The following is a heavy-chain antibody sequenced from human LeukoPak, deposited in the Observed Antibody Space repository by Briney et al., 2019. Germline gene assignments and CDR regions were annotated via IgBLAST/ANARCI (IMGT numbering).Heavy chain of an antibody. CDR1: GGSISSGGYH. J-gene: IGHJ5*02. CDR2: IYYSGST. D-gene: IGHD3-3*01. CDR3: ARGRFLETSNWFDP. Sequence: SQTLSLTCTVSGGSISSGGYHWSWIRQHPGKGLEWIGYIYYSGSTYYNPSLKSRVTISVDTSKNQFSLKLSSVTAADTAVYYCARGRFLETSNWFDPWGQGTLVTVSS. V-gene: IGHV4-31*03.